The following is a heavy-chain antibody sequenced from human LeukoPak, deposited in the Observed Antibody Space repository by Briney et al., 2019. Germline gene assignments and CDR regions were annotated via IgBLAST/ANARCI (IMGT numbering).Heavy chain of an antibody. V-gene: IGHV1-2*02. CDR3: ANSGSSSWYNWFDP. J-gene: IGHJ5*02. Sequence: GASVKVSCKASGYTFTGYYMHWVRQAPGQGLEWMGWINPNSGGTNYAQKFQRRVTMTRDTSISTAYMELSRLRSADTAVYYCANSGSSSWYNWFDPWGQGTLVTVSS. CDR2: INPNSGGT. D-gene: IGHD6-13*01. CDR1: GYTFTGYY.